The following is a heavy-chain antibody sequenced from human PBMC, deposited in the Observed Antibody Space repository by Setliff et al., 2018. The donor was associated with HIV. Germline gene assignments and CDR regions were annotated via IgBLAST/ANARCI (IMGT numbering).Heavy chain of an antibody. CDR2: INHSGST. CDR3: AKRASYSFQI. CDR1: GGSISSSSYY. Sequence: SETLSLTCTVSGGSISSSSYYWGWIRQTPGKGLEWLGEINHSGSTAYNLALESRVSMSIDTSKNQFSLKPTSVTAADTAIYYCAKRASYSFQIWGRGTMVTVSS. J-gene: IGHJ3*02. V-gene: IGHV4-39*01. D-gene: IGHD2-21*01.